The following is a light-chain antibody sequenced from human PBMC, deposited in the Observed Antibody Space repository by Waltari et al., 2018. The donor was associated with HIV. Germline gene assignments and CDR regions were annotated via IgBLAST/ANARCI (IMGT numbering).Light chain of an antibody. CDR1: SSNIGSHA. J-gene: IGLJ2*01. Sequence: QSVLTQSPSVSEAPGQRVTISCSGSSSNIGSHAVPWFRQYPVKPTKLLVYHVDLIRSGVSDRLSSSNSGTSASLAINDLQAEDEALYYCATWDDGLNALLFGGGTKVTVL. V-gene: IGLV1-36*01. CDR2: HVD. CDR3: ATWDDGLNALL.